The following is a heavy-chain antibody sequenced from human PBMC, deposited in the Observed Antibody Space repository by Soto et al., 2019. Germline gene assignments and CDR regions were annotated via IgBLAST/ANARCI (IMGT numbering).Heavy chain of an antibody. CDR1: GGSISSGGYY. Sequence: SETLSLTCTVSGGSISSGGYYWSWIRQHPGKGLEWIGYIYYSGSTYYNPSLKSRVTISVDTSKNQFSLKLSSVTAADTAVYYCARDSTDISDTAMVTYSLVYWGQGTLVTVSS. J-gene: IGHJ4*02. V-gene: IGHV4-31*03. CDR3: ARDSTDISDTAMVTYSLVY. CDR2: IYYSGST. D-gene: IGHD5-18*01.